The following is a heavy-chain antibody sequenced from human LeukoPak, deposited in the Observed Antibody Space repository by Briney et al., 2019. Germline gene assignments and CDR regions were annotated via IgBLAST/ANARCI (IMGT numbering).Heavy chain of an antibody. J-gene: IGHJ4*02. Sequence: ASVKVSCKASGYTFTSYGISWVRQAPGQGLEWMGWISAYNGHTNYAQKLQGRVTMTTDTSTSTAYMELRSLRPDDTAVYYCARDFRSSGGNCYSVWGQGTLVTVSS. CDR1: GYTFTSYG. V-gene: IGHV1-18*01. D-gene: IGHD2-15*01. CDR3: ARDFRSSGGNCYSV. CDR2: ISAYNGHT.